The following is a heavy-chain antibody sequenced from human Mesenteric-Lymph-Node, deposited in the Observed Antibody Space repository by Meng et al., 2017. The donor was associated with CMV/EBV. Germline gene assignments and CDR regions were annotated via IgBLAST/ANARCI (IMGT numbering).Heavy chain of an antibody. Sequence: GGSLRLSCAASGRNFNRYGMHWVRQAPGKGLEWVATISHDGSKTYYRESVRGRFAILRDNSKNTLALQLNSLRAGDTAVYYCAAEYQLMNAPYYEYWGQGTLVTVSS. J-gene: IGHJ4*02. D-gene: IGHD2-2*01. CDR2: ISHDGSKT. V-gene: IGHV3-30*10. CDR1: GRNFNRYG. CDR3: AAEYQLMNAPYYEY.